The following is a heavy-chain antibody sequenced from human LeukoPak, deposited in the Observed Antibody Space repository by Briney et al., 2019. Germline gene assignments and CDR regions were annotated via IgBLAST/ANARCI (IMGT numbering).Heavy chain of an antibody. CDR1: GGSISSGSYF. D-gene: IGHD3-10*01. V-gene: IGHV4-39*02. Sequence: SETLSLTCTVSGGSISSGSYFWGWIRQPPGKGLEWIGTIYYSGSSYHNPSLKSRVTISVDTSRNQFSLKLSSVTAADTAVYYCARDSGSGPRGHDYWGQGTLVTVSS. J-gene: IGHJ4*02. CDR3: ARDSGSGPRGHDY. CDR2: IYYSGSS.